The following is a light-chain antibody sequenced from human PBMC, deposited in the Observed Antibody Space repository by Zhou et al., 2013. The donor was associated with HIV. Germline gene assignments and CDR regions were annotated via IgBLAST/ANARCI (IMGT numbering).Light chain of an antibody. CDR1: QSIANN. CDR3: HQYGSSPIT. V-gene: IGKV3-15*01. Sequence: EIMMTQSPATVSVSPGERVTLSCRASQSIANNLAWYRQKPGQAPRLLIYGASTRATGIPTRISGSGAWTEFTLTISRLEPEDFAVYYCHQYGSSPITFGQGHDWRLN. CDR2: GAS. J-gene: IGKJ5*01.